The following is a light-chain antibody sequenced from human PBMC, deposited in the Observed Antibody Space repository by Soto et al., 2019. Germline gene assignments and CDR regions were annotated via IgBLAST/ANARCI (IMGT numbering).Light chain of an antibody. CDR1: QSVSSN. J-gene: IGKJ2*01. Sequence: EIVLTQSPATLSVSPGERATLSCRASQSVSSNLSWYQQHPGQAPWLLMYGASTRATSIPARFSGSGSGTEFTITINSLQPDDFATYYCQQYDSYYTFGQGTKVDIK. CDR2: GAS. V-gene: IGKV3-15*01. CDR3: QQYDSYYT.